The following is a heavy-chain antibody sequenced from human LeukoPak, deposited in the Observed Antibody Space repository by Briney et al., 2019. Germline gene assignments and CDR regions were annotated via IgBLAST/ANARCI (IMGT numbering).Heavy chain of an antibody. J-gene: IGHJ5*02. CDR3: ATTRPLLYCSGGSCYSYWFDP. CDR1: GYTLTELS. Sequence: GASVTVSRKVSGYTLTELSMHWVRQAPRKGLEWKGGFDPEDGETIYAQKSQGRVTMTEDTSTDTAYMELSSLRSEDTAVYYCATTRPLLYCSGGSCYSYWFDPWGQGTLVTVSS. V-gene: IGHV1-24*01. D-gene: IGHD2-15*01. CDR2: FDPEDGET.